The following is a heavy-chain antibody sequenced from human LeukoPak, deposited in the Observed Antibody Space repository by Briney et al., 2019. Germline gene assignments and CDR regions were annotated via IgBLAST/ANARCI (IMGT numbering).Heavy chain of an antibody. Sequence: ASVKVSCKASGGTFSSYAISWVRQAPGQGLEWMGGIIPIFGTANYAQKFQGRVTITADESTSTAYMELSSLRSEDTAVYYCARGLLYYDSSGYYSPFDYWGQGTLVTVSS. V-gene: IGHV1-69*13. J-gene: IGHJ4*02. CDR2: IIPIFGTA. CDR3: ARGLLYYDSSGYYSPFDY. CDR1: GGTFSSYA. D-gene: IGHD3-22*01.